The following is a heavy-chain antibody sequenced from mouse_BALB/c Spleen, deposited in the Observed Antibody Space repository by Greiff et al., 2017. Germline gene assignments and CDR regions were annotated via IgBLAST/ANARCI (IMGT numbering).Heavy chain of an antibody. CDR1: GFTFSDYY. V-gene: IGHV5-4*02. D-gene: IGHD1-2*01. CDR3: ARGEYGLYAMDY. J-gene: IGHJ4*01. Sequence: EVMLVESGGGLVKPGGSLKLSCAASGFTFSDYYMYWVRQTPEKRLEWVATISDGGSYTYYPDSVKGRFTISRDNAKNNLYLQMSSLKSEDTAMYYCARGEYGLYAMDYWGQGTSVTVSA. CDR2: ISDGGSYT.